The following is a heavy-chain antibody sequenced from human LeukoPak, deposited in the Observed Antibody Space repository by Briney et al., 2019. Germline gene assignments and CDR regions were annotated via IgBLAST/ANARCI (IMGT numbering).Heavy chain of an antibody. Sequence: AGGSLRLSCVASGFSFGNYARSWVRQAPGKGLQWVSQISGTGGATWYACFASDLFTISSDNSKKTISLPTSGLSVEDTAMYYCVKAPRDTSGPTWFVYWGQGTLLIVSS. CDR2: ISGTGGAT. CDR3: VKAPRDTSGPTWFVY. V-gene: IGHV3-23*01. CDR1: GFSFGNYA. J-gene: IGHJ4*02. D-gene: IGHD3-10*01.